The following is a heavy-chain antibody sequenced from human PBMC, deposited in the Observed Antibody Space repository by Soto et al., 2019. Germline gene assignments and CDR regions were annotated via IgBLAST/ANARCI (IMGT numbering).Heavy chain of an antibody. V-gene: IGHV3-23*01. Sequence: GGSLRLSCAASGFTFSSYAMSWVRQAPGKGLEWVSAISGSGGSTYYADSVKGRFTISRDNSKNTLYLQMNSLRAEDTAVYYCASSPYYYDSSGNSEGDYWGQGTLVTVSS. CDR2: ISGSGGST. CDR1: GFTFSSYA. D-gene: IGHD3-22*01. CDR3: ASSPYYYDSSGNSEGDY. J-gene: IGHJ4*02.